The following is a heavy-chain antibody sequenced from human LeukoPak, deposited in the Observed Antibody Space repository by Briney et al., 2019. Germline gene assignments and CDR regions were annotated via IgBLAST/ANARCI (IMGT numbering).Heavy chain of an antibody. CDR1: GFSLSTSGVG. CDR2: IYWNDDK. J-gene: IGHJ4*02. V-gene: IGHV2-5*01. Sequence: SGPTLVKPTQTLTLTCTFSGFSLSTSGVGVGWIRQPPGKALEWLALIYWNDDKRYSPSLKSRLTITKDTSKNQVVLTMTNMDPVDTATYYCAHSLVTMVLGVINYFDYWGQGTLVTVSS. D-gene: IGHD3-10*01. CDR3: AHSLVTMVLGVINYFDY.